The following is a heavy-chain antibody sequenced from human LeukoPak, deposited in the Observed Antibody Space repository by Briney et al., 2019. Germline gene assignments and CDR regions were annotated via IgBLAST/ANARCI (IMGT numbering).Heavy chain of an antibody. CDR1: GFTFSNFW. Sequence: PGGSLRLSCAASGFTFSNFWMFWVRQAPGKGPVWVSRISGEGSTTTYADSVKGRFTISRDNAKNMVYLQMNSLRPEDTALYYCAKAQYLSFDDFDSWGQGTMVTVSS. CDR2: ISGEGSTT. D-gene: IGHD3-10*01. CDR3: AKAQYLSFDDFDS. V-gene: IGHV3-74*01. J-gene: IGHJ3*02.